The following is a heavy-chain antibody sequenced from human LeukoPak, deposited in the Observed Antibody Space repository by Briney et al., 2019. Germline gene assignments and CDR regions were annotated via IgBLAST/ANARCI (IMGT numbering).Heavy chain of an antibody. J-gene: IGHJ5*02. V-gene: IGHV4-61*02. CDR1: GGSISSGGYY. CDR3: ARASGITGTKGPFDP. Sequence: PSQTLSLTCTVSGGSISSGGYYWSWIRQPAGKGLEWIGRIYTSGSTNYSPSLKSRVTISVDTSKNQFSLKLTSVTAADTAVYYCARASGITGTKGPFDPWGQGTLVTVSS. CDR2: IYTSGST. D-gene: IGHD1-7*01.